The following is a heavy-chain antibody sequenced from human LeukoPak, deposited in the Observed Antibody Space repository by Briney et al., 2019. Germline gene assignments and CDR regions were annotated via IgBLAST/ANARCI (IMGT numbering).Heavy chain of an antibody. V-gene: IGHV3-23*01. CDR2: ISGGGDST. CDR1: GFTFRNYG. Sequence: SGGSLRLSCAAYGFTFRNYGMGWVRRAPGRGLGWVSAISGGGDSTYYADSVKGRFTISRDNAKNTLYLQMNSLRAEDTAVYYCARERVGATTGLDYWGQGTLVTVSS. J-gene: IGHJ4*02. CDR3: ARERVGATTGLDY. D-gene: IGHD1-26*01.